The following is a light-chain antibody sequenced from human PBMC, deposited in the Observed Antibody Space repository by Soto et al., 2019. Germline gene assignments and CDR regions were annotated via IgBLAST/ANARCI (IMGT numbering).Light chain of an antibody. CDR2: GNT. CDR1: SSNIGAGYD. V-gene: IGLV1-40*01. Sequence: QSVLTQPPSVSGATGQRVTISCTGCSSNIGAGYDVHWYQQLPGTAPKLLIYGNTNRPSGVPDRFSGSKSGTSASLAITGLQAEDEADYYCQSYDSSLSGPSFVFGTGTKLTVL. CDR3: QSYDSSLSGPSFV. J-gene: IGLJ1*01.